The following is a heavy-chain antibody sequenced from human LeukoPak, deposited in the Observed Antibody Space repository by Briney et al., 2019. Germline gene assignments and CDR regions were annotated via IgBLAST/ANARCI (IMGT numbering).Heavy chain of an antibody. J-gene: IGHJ4*02. CDR2: INHSGST. V-gene: IGHV4-34*01. CDR3: ARGRVAGTLYYFDY. CDR1: GGSFSGYY. Sequence: PSETLSLTCAVYGGSFSGYYWSWIRQPPGKGLEWIGEINHSGSTNYNPSLKSRVTISVDTSKNQFSLKLSSVTAADTAVYYCARGRVAGTLYYFDYWGQGTLVTVSS. D-gene: IGHD6-19*01.